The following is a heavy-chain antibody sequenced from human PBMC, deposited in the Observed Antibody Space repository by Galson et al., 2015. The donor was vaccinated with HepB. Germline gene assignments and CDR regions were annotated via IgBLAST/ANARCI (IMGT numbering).Heavy chain of an antibody. CDR1: GFTVSSNY. CDR3: ARVLTVRGVTFDY. CDR2: IYSGGST. D-gene: IGHD3-10*01. V-gene: IGHV3-66*01. Sequence: SLRLSCAASGFTVSSNYMSWVRQAPGKGLEWVSDIYSGGSTYYADSVKGRFPISRDNSKNTLYLQMNSLRAEDTAVYYCARVLTVRGVTFDYWGQGTLVTVSS. J-gene: IGHJ4*02.